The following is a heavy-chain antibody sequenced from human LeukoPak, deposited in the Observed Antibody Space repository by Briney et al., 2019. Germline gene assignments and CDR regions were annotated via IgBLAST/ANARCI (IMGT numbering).Heavy chain of an antibody. D-gene: IGHD3-22*01. Sequence: PGGSLRLSCAASGFVFSTYGMHWVRQAPGKGLEWVSVIYSGGSTYYADSVKGRFTISRDNSKNTLYLQMNSLRAEDTAVYYCARGYYDSSGYYIDYWGQGTLVTVSS. CDR3: ARGYYDSSGYYIDY. V-gene: IGHV3-53*01. CDR2: IYSGGST. CDR1: GFVFSTYG. J-gene: IGHJ4*02.